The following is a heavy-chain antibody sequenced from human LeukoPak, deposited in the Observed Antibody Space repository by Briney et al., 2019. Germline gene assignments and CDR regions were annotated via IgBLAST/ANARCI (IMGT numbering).Heavy chain of an antibody. J-gene: IGHJ4*02. CDR2: ISSSGSTI. Sequence: HPGGSLRLSCAASGFTFSSYSMNWVRQAPGKGLEWVSYISSSGSTIYYADSVKGRFTISRDNAKNSLYLQMNSLRAEDTAVYYCARANTYYYDSSGYYNYWGQGTLVTVSS. V-gene: IGHV3-48*04. CDR1: GFTFSSYS. D-gene: IGHD3-22*01. CDR3: ARANTYYYDSSGYYNY.